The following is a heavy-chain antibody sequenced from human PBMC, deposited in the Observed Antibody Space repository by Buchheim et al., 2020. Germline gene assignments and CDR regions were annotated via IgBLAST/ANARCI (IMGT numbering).Heavy chain of an antibody. CDR1: GGTFSSYA. D-gene: IGHD6-19*01. Sequence: QVQLVQSGAEVKKPGSSVKVSCKASGGTFSSYAISWVRQAPGQGLEWTGGIIPIFGTANYAQKFQGRVTITADESTSTASMELSSLRSEDTAVYYCARTPSSGPLFGPPGWLDYWGQGTL. CDR3: ARTPSSGPLFGPPGWLDY. V-gene: IGHV1-69*01. J-gene: IGHJ4*02. CDR2: IIPIFGTA.